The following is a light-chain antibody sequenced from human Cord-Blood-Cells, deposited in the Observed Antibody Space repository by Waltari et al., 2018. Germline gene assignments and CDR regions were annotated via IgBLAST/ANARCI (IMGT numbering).Light chain of an antibody. Sequence: QSVLTPPPSASGTPGQRVTISCSGSSPHIGSHYVSWYQQLPGTAPKLLIYGNSQRPSGVPDRFAGSKSGTSASLAISGLRSEDEADYYCAAWDDSLSGPVFGGGTKLTVL. CDR1: SPHIGSHY. J-gene: IGLJ3*02. V-gene: IGLV1-47*01. CDR2: GNS. CDR3: AAWDDSLSGPV.